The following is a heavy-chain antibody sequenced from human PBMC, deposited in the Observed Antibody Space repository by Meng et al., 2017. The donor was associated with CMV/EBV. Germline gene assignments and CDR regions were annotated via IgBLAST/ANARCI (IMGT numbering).Heavy chain of an antibody. J-gene: IGHJ6*02. CDR1: GFTFSSYE. Sequence: GESLKISCAASGFTFSSYEINWVHQAPGKGLEWISYISSSGSIIYYADSVKGRFTISRDNAKNSLYLQMNSLRAEDTAVYHCARGGRGKAAAGKRMDVWGQGTTVTVSS. CDR3: ARGGRGKAAAGKRMDV. CDR2: ISSSGSII. V-gene: IGHV3-48*03. D-gene: IGHD6-13*01.